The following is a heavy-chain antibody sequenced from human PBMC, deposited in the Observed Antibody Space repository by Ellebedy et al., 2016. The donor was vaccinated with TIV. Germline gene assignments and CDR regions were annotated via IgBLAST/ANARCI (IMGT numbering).Heavy chain of an antibody. V-gene: IGHV3-23*01. Sequence: GESLKISCAASGFTFSSYAMSWVRQAPGKGLEWVSAISGSGGSTYYADSVKGRFTISRDNSKNTLYLQMNSLRAEDTAVYYCATLDSSYYYYYGMDVWGQGTTVTVSS. CDR2: ISGSGGST. CDR1: GFTFSSYA. D-gene: IGHD5-18*01. J-gene: IGHJ6*02. CDR3: ATLDSSYYYYYGMDV.